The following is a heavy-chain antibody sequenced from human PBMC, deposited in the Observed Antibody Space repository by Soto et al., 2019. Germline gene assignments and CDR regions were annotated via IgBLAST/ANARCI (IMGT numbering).Heavy chain of an antibody. Sequence: GGSLRLSCATSGFKFSNYAMSWVRQAPGKGLEWVSLISATGGGTYYADSVKGRFTISRDNSHNTLYLQVHSLTAEDTAVYYCAKDRRAGGNSAFYFDFWGQGAQVTVSS. CDR3: AKDRRAGGNSAFYFDF. D-gene: IGHD3-16*01. J-gene: IGHJ4*02. CDR1: GFKFSNYA. V-gene: IGHV3-23*01. CDR2: ISATGGGT.